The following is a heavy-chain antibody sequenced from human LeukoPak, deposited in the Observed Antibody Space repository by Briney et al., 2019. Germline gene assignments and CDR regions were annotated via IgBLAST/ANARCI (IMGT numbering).Heavy chain of an antibody. Sequence: PGGSLRLSCAASGFTFSSFWMSWVRQAPGNGLEWVANIKKDGSQKYYVDSVEGRFTISRDNAKNSLYLQMDSLRVDDTAVYYCTRVFGGYDVSDYWGQGTLVTVSS. D-gene: IGHD3-3*01. V-gene: IGHV3-7*03. J-gene: IGHJ4*02. CDR1: GFTFSSFW. CDR3: TRVFGGYDVSDY. CDR2: IKKDGSQK.